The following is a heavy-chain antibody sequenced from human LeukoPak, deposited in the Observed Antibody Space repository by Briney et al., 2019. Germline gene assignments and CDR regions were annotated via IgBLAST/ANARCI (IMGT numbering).Heavy chain of an antibody. CDR1: GFTFSSYA. CDR3: AKYVDIISFWDF. J-gene: IGHJ4*01. Sequence: GGSLRLSCAASGFTFSSYAMSWVRQAPGKGLEWVSAISGGGGSTYYSDSVKGRFTISRDNSKNTLFLQMNSLRAEGTAVYYCAKYVDIISFWDFWGHGALVTVSS. D-gene: IGHD3/OR15-3a*01. V-gene: IGHV3-23*01. CDR2: ISGGGGST.